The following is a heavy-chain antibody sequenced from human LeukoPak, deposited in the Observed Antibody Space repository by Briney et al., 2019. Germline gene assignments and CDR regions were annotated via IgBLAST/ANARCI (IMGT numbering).Heavy chain of an antibody. CDR2: ISGSGGTT. CDR1: GFTFNSYA. J-gene: IGHJ3*02. V-gene: IGHV3-23*01. CDR3: AREMATITYAFDI. Sequence: GGSLRLSCAASGFTFNSYAMNWVRQAPGKGLEWVSGISGSGGTTYYADSVKGRFTISRDNSKNTLYLQMNSLRAEDTALYYCAREMATITYAFDIWGQGTMVTVSS. D-gene: IGHD5-24*01.